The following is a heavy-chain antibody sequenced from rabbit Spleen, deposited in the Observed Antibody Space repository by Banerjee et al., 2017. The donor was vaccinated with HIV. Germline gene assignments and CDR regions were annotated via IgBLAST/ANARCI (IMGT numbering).Heavy chain of an antibody. CDR2: IDTGSSGFT. CDR3: ARDTSSSFSSYGMDL. Sequence: QEHLTETGGGLVQPGGSLTLSCKASGFDFTNYYISWVRQAPGKGLEWIACIDTGSSGFTYFATWAKGRFTCSKTSSTTVTLQMTRLTAADTATYFCARDTSSSFSSYGMDLWGQGTLVTVS. D-gene: IGHD1-1*01. CDR1: GFDFTNYY. V-gene: IGHV1S45*01. J-gene: IGHJ6*01.